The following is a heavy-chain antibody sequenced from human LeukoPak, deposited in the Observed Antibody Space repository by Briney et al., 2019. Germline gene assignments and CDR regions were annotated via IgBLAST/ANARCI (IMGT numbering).Heavy chain of an antibody. J-gene: IGHJ3*02. CDR1: GGSISNYY. CDR2: IVYSGST. D-gene: IGHD5-24*01. Sequence: SETLSLTCTVPGGSISNYYWSWIRQPPGQGLEWIGFIVYSGSTNYNPSLKSRVTISIDTSNNQLSLKLSSVTAADTAVYYCARHREMDSYEAFDMWGQGTMVTVSS. CDR3: ARHREMDSYEAFDM. V-gene: IGHV4-59*08.